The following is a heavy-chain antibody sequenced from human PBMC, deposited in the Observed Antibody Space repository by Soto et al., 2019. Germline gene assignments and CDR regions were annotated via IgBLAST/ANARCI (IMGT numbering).Heavy chain of an antibody. CDR2: IDTSGTKI. CDR1: GYTFSDYY. Sequence: QVQLVESGGDLVKPGGSLRLSCAASGYTFSDYYMSWFRQAPGKGLEWISYIDTSGTKIYYADSVKGRFTITRDNAKNSLYLEMISLRDEDTAVYYCASHYDMWSGYLSPVDYWGQGTLVTVSS. CDR3: ASHYDMWSGYLSPVDY. J-gene: IGHJ4*02. D-gene: IGHD3-3*01. V-gene: IGHV3-11*01.